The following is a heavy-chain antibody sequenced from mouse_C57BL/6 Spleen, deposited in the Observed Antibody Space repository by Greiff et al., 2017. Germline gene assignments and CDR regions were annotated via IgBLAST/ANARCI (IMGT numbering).Heavy chain of an antibody. Sequence: VQLQQSGAELVRPGASVKLSCTASGFNIKDDYMPWVKQRPEQGLEWIGWIDPENGDTEYASKFQGKATITADTSSNTAYLQPSSLTSEDTAVYYCTNGGTGGYWGQGTTLTVSS. V-gene: IGHV14-4*01. CDR1: GFNIKDDY. CDR2: IDPENGDT. D-gene: IGHD3-3*01. CDR3: TNGGTGGY. J-gene: IGHJ2*01.